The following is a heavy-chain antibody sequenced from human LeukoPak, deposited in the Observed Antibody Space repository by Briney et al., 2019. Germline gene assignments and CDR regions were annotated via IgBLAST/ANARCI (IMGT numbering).Heavy chain of an antibody. CDR1: GYSKSSGYH. Sequence: SDSLSLTCTVSGYSKSSGYHWGWVPQAPGKGVGWIGGIYHSDSTYNNPSLKSRVPISVDTSKNQFSLKLSSVTAAATAAYYCARPIVAPLTYSYYMDVWGKGTMVTVSS. CDR2: IYHSDST. V-gene: IGHV4-38-2*02. J-gene: IGHJ6*03. D-gene: IGHD2-15*01. CDR3: ARPIVAPLTYSYYMDV.